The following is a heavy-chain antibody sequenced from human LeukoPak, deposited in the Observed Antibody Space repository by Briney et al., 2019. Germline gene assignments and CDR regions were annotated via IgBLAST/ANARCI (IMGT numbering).Heavy chain of an antibody. Sequence: GGSLRLSCAVSGLSVINAWMSWVRQAPGKGLEWVSSISSSSSYIYYADSVKGRFTISRDNAKNSLYLQMNSLRAEDTAVYYCARAYSSSWYYFDYWGQGTLVTVSS. CDR2: ISSSSSYI. V-gene: IGHV3-21*01. D-gene: IGHD6-13*01. J-gene: IGHJ4*02. CDR3: ARAYSSSWYYFDY. CDR1: GLSVINAW.